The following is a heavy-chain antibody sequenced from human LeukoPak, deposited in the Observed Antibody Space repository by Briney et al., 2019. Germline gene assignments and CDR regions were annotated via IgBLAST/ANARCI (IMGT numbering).Heavy chain of an antibody. CDR3: ARDAATYFDY. Sequence: PSETLSLTCTVSGVSISSGSYYWSWIRQPPGKGLEWIGYIYYSGSTNYNPSLKSRVTISVDTSKNQFSLKLSSVTAADTAVYYCARDAATYFDYWGQGTLVAVSS. CDR2: IYYSGST. J-gene: IGHJ4*02. V-gene: IGHV4-61*01. D-gene: IGHD6-13*01. CDR1: GVSISSGSYY.